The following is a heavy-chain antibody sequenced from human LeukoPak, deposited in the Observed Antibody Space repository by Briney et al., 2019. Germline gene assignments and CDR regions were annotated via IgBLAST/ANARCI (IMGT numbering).Heavy chain of an antibody. CDR1: GGTFSSYT. J-gene: IGHJ5*02. CDR3: ATDEDFYCSSTSCSRRWFDT. D-gene: IGHD2-2*01. CDR2: IIPILGIA. V-gene: IGHV1-69*02. Sequence: GASVKVSCKASGGTFSSYTISWVRQAPGQGLEWMGRIIPILGIANYAQKFQGRVTITADKSTSTAYMELSSLRSEDTAVYYCATDEDFYCSSTSCSRRWFDTCGQGTLVTASS.